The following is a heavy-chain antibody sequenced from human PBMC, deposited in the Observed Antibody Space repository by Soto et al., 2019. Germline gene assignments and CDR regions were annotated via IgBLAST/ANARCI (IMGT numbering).Heavy chain of an antibody. V-gene: IGHV4-59*01. CDR3: ARSGAAAAWFDP. D-gene: IGHD6-13*01. CDR1: GGSISSYY. J-gene: IGHJ5*02. Sequence: SETLSLTCTVSGGSISSYYWSWIRQPPGKGLEWIGYIYYSGSTNYNPSLKSRVTISVDTSKNQFSLKLSSVTAADTAVHYCARSGAAAAWFDPWGQGTLVTVSS. CDR2: IYYSGST.